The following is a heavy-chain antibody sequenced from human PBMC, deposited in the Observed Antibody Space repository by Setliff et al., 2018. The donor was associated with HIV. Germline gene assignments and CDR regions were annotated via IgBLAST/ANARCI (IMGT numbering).Heavy chain of an antibody. J-gene: IGHJ3*02. CDR2: IDPSDSYT. Sequence: GESLKISCMGSGYSFTTYWITWVRQMPGEGLEWMGRIDPSDSYTDYSQSFHGHVTLSVDRSINTAYLQWSSLKASDTAMYYCARVGPGHRDGKIYDTFDIWGQGTLVTVS. V-gene: IGHV5-10-1*01. CDR3: ARVGPGHRDGKIYDTFDI. D-gene: IGHD5-12*01. CDR1: GYSFTTYW.